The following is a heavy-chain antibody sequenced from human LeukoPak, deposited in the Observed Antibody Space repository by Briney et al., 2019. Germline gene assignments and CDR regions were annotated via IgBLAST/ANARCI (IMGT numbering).Heavy chain of an antibody. D-gene: IGHD2-15*01. CDR1: GYTFTSYG. J-gene: IGHJ4*02. CDR2: ISAYNGNT. V-gene: IGHV1-18*01. CDR3: AKGGFDCSGGSCYGLDFDY. Sequence: ASVKVSCKASGYTFTSYGISWVRQAPGQGLEWMGWISAYNGNTNYAQKLQGRVTMTTDTSTSTAYMELRSLRSDDTAVYYCAKGGFDCSGGSCYGLDFDYWGQGTLVTVSS.